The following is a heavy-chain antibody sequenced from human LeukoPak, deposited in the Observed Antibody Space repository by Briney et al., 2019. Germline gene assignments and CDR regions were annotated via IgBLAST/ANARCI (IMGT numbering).Heavy chain of an antibody. CDR1: GGSFSGYY. V-gene: IGHV4-34*01. D-gene: IGHD3-10*01. J-gene: IGHJ6*03. CDR2: INHSGST. CDR3: ARRDLGITMVRGYYSYMEV. Sequence: SETLSLTCAVYGGSFSGYYWSWIRQPPGKGLEWIGEINHSGSTNYNPSLKSRVTISVDTSKNQFSLKLSSVTAADTAVYYCARRDLGITMVRGYYSYMEVWGKGTTLTISS.